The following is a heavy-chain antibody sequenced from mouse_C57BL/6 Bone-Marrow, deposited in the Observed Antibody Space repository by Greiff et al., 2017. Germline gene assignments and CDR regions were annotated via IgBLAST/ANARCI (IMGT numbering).Heavy chain of an antibody. V-gene: IGHV1-62-2*01. J-gene: IGHJ2*01. CDR1: GYTFTEYT. D-gene: IGHD2-3*01. CDR3: ARHGSLRYDGYYGLGFDY. CDR2: FYPGSGSI. Sequence: QVQLQQSGAELVKPGASVKLSCKASGYTFTEYTIHWVKQRSGQGLEWIGWFYPGSGSIKYNEKFKDKATLTADKSSSTAYMELSRLTSEDSAVYFCARHGSLRYDGYYGLGFDYWGQGTTLTVSS.